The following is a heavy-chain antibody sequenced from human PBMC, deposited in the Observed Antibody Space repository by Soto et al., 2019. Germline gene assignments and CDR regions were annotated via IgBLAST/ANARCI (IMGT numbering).Heavy chain of an antibody. CDR3: ARAGQQLVWGGYYYYGMDV. J-gene: IGHJ6*02. D-gene: IGHD6-13*01. CDR1: GYTFTSYG. CDR2: ISAYNGNT. Sequence: GASVKVSCKASGYTFTSYGISGVRQAPGQGLEWMGWISAYNGNTNYAQKLQGRVTMTTDTSTSTAYMELRSLRSDDTAVYYCARAGQQLVWGGYYYYGMDVWGQGTTVTVSS. V-gene: IGHV1-18*04.